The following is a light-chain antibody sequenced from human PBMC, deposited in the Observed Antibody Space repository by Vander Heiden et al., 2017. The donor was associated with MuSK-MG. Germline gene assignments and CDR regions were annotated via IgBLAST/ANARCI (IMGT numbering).Light chain of an antibody. CDR1: SSDVGGYNY. CDR2: DVS. V-gene: IGLV2-14*01. Sequence: QSALTQPASVSGSPGQSITISCTGTSSDVGGYNYVSWYQQQPGKAPKRMMYDVSNRPSGVSNRFAGSKSGNTASLTISGLQAEDEADYDCSSYTGSSTEVFGTGTKVTVL. CDR3: SSYTGSSTEV. J-gene: IGLJ1*01.